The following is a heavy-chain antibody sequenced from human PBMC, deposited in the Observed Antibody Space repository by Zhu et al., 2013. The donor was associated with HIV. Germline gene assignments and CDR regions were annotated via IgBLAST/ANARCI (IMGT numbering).Heavy chain of an antibody. CDR2: INAGNGNT. J-gene: IGHJ5*02. D-gene: IGHD6-19*01. Sequence: QVQLVQSGAEVKKPGASVKVSCKASGYTFTSYAMHWVRQAPGQRLEWMGWINAGNGNTKYSQKFQGRVTITRDTSASTAYMELSSLRSEDTAVYYCARWTVAGYAIIGFDPWGQGTLVTVSS. CDR1: GYTFTSYA. CDR3: ARWTVAGYAIIGFDP. V-gene: IGHV1-3*01.